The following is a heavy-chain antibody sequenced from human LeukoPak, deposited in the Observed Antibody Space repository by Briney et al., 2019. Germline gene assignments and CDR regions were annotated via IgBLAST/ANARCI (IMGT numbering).Heavy chain of an antibody. J-gene: IGHJ3*02. Sequence: SETLSLTCSVSGGSISSYHWSWIRLPPGKGLEWIAHIYNRGTTDYNPSLKSRVTISVDTPKNQFSLKLSSVTAAGTAVYYCARHTGDRGAFDIWGQGTMVTVSS. CDR3: ARHTGDRGAFDI. CDR1: GGSISSYH. CDR2: IYNRGTT. D-gene: IGHD4-11*01. V-gene: IGHV4-59*08.